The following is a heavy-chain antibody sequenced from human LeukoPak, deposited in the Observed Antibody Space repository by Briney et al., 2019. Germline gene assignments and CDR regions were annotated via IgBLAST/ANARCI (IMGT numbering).Heavy chain of an antibody. Sequence: PSETLSLTCAVYGGSFSGYYWSWIRQPPGKGLEWIGEINHSGSTKYNPSLKSRVTISVDTSKNQFSLKLSSVTAADPAVYYCARGVWNPINYVWGSYRFSDAFDIWGQGTMVSVSS. J-gene: IGHJ3*02. V-gene: IGHV4-34*01. CDR3: ARGVWNPINYVWGSYRFSDAFDI. CDR2: INHSGST. D-gene: IGHD3-16*02. CDR1: GGSFSGYY.